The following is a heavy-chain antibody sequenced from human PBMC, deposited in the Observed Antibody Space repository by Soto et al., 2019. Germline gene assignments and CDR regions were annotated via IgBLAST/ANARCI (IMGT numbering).Heavy chain of an antibody. Sequence: GGSLRLSCAASGFTFSSYAMHWVRQAPGKGLEWVAVISYDGSNKYYADSVKGRFTISRDNSKNTLYLQMNSLRAEDTAVYYCARGHARGQLVQSTDYWGQGTLVTVSS. J-gene: IGHJ4*02. V-gene: IGHV3-30-3*01. D-gene: IGHD6-13*01. CDR3: ARGHARGQLVQSTDY. CDR2: ISYDGSNK. CDR1: GFTFSSYA.